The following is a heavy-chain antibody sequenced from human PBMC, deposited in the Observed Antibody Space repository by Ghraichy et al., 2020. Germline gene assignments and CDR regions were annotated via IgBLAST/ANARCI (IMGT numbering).Heavy chain of an antibody. Sequence: SETLSLTCAVYGGSFSGYYWSWIRQPPGKGLEWIGEINHSGSTNYNPSLKSRVTISVDTSKNQFSLKLSSVTAADTAVYYCARGRRAIQLWLVSAFDIWGQGTMVTVSS. CDR2: INHSGST. D-gene: IGHD5-18*01. CDR1: GGSFSGYY. J-gene: IGHJ3*02. V-gene: IGHV4-34*01. CDR3: ARGRRAIQLWLVSAFDI.